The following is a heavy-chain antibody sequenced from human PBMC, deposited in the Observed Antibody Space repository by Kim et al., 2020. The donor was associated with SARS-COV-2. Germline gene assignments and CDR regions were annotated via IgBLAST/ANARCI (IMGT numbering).Heavy chain of an antibody. V-gene: IGHV1-3*01. D-gene: IGHD2-15*01. CDR3: ATPRWVVATPPLY. J-gene: IGHJ4*02. CDR2: INVGNGNT. Sequence: ASVKVSCKASGYTSTSYAMHWVRQAPGQRLEWMGWINVGNGNTKYSRKFQGRVTITRHTSANTAYMHLSSLRSEDTAVYYFATPRWVVATPPLYWGQGTL. CDR1: GYTSTSYA.